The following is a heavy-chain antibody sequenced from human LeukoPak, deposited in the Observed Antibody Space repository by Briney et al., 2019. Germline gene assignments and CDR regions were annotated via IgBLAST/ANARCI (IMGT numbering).Heavy chain of an antibody. CDR3: ARQIAAAQGGQFDY. Sequence: PSETLSLTCTVSGGSISSSSYYWGWIRQPPGKGLEWIGSIYYSGSTYYNPSLKSRVTISVDTSKNQFSLKLSSVTAADTAVYYCARQIAAAQGGQFDYWGQGTLVTVSS. CDR1: GGSISSSSYY. J-gene: IGHJ4*02. V-gene: IGHV4-39*07. D-gene: IGHD6-13*01. CDR2: IYYSGST.